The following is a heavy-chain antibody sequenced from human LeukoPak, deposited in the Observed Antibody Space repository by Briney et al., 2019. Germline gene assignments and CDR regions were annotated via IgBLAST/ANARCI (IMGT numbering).Heavy chain of an antibody. CDR1: GYTFTSYD. J-gene: IGHJ5*02. V-gene: IGHV1-8*01. Sequence: ASVKVSCKASGYTFTSYDINWVRQATGQGLEWMGWMNPNSGNTGDAQKFQGRVTMTRNTSISTAYMELSSLRSEDTAVYYCATVVRGVNWFDPWGQGTLVTVSS. D-gene: IGHD3-10*01. CDR2: MNPNSGNT. CDR3: ATVVRGVNWFDP.